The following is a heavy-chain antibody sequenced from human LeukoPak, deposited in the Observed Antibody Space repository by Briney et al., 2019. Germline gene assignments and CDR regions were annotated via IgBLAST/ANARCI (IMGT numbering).Heavy chain of an antibody. V-gene: IGHV4-59*08. Sequence: PSETLSLTCTVSGGSISSYYWSWIRQPPGKGLEWIGYIYYSGSTNYNPSLKSRVTISVDTSKNQFSLKLSSVTAADTAVYYCASSLTDDAFDIWGQGTMVTVSS. CDR2: IYYSGST. CDR1: GGSISSYY. CDR3: ASSLTDDAFDI. J-gene: IGHJ3*02.